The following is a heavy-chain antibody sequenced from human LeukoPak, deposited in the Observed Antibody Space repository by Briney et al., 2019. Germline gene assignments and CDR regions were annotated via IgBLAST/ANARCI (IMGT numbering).Heavy chain of an antibody. J-gene: IGHJ4*02. Sequence: PSETLSLTCAVYGGSFSGYYWSWIRQPPGKGLEWIGEINHSGSTNYNPSLKSRVTISVDTSKNQFSLKLSSVTAADTAAYYCARADYGSGNFDYWGQGTLVTVSS. D-gene: IGHD3-10*01. V-gene: IGHV4-34*01. CDR2: INHSGST. CDR3: ARADYGSGNFDY. CDR1: GGSFSGYY.